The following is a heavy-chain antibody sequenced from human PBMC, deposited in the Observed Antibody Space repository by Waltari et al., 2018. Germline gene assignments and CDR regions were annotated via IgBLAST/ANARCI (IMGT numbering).Heavy chain of an antibody. D-gene: IGHD2-21*01. CDR2: ANSDGSST. Sequence: EVQLVESGGGIVQPGGFLRLSCAAPGFTFSSYSMYWVRQAPGKGLVWVSRANSDGSSTSYADSVKGRFTISRDNAKSTVYLQMNSLRAEDTAVYYCARINRLRNWYFDLWGRGTLVTVSS. V-gene: IGHV3-74*01. J-gene: IGHJ2*01. CDR3: ARINRLRNWYFDL. CDR1: GFTFSSYS.